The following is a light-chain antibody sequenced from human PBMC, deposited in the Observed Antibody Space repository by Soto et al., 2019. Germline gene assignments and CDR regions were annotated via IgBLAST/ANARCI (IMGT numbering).Light chain of an antibody. Sequence: EIVLTQSPATLSLSPGERATFSCTASQSVGTYLAWYQQKPGQAPRRLVYDASNRATGIPARFSGSGSGTDFTLTINSLETEDFAIYYGQQRSSRPLTFGGGTKVEIK. CDR1: QSVGTY. CDR3: QQRSSRPLT. J-gene: IGKJ4*01. V-gene: IGKV3-11*01. CDR2: DAS.